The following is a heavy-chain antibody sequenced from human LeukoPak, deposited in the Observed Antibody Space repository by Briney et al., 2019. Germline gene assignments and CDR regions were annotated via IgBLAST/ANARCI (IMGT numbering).Heavy chain of an antibody. CDR3: ARDYRGVIGYYFDY. J-gene: IGHJ4*02. D-gene: IGHD3-10*01. V-gene: IGHV3-66*02. Sequence: GGSLRLSCAASGFTVSSNYMSWVRQASGKGLEWVSVIYSGGSTYYADSVKGRFTISRDNSKNTLYLQMNSLRAEDTAVYYCARDYRGVIGYYFDYWGQGTLVTVSS. CDR2: IYSGGST. CDR1: GFTVSSNY.